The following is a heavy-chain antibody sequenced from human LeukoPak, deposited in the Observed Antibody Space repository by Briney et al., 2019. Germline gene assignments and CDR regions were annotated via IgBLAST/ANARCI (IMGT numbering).Heavy chain of an antibody. Sequence: ASVKVSCKASGYTFTSYAMNWVRQAPGQGLEWMGWINTNTGNPTYAQGFTGRFVFSLDTSVSTAYLQISSLKAEDTAVYYCAREIDTQYYYDSSGPFIYWGQGTLVTVSS. D-gene: IGHD3-22*01. J-gene: IGHJ4*02. CDR3: AREIDTQYYYDSSGPFIY. V-gene: IGHV7-4-1*02. CDR1: GYTFTSYA. CDR2: INTNTGNP.